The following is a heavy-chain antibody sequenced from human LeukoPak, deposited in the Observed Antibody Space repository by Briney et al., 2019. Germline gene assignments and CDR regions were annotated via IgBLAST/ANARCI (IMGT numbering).Heavy chain of an antibody. V-gene: IGHV5-51*01. CDR3: ARRKNYCDSSGFYRYYFDY. J-gene: IGHJ4*02. CDR2: IYPGDSDT. CDR1: GYSFTSYW. D-gene: IGHD3-22*01. Sequence: GESLKISCKGFGYSFTSYWIGWVRQMPGKGLEWMGIIYPGDSDTRYSPSFQGQVTISADKSITTAYLQWSSLKASDTAMYYCARRKNYCDSSGFYRYYFDYRGQGTLVTVSS.